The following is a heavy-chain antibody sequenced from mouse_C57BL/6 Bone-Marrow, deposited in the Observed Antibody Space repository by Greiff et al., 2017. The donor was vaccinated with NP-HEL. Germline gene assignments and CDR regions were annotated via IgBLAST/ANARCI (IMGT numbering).Heavy chain of an antibody. D-gene: IGHD1-1*01. V-gene: IGHV14-4*01. J-gene: IGHJ3*01. CDR3: TICTTVVATPFAY. Sequence: EVQLQQSGAELVRPGASVKLSCTASGFNIKDDYMHWVKQRPEQGLEWIGWIDPENGDTEYASKFQGKATITADTSSNTAYLQLSSLTSEDTAVYYCTICTTVVATPFAYWGQGTLVTVSA. CDR2: IDPENGDT. CDR1: GFNIKDDY.